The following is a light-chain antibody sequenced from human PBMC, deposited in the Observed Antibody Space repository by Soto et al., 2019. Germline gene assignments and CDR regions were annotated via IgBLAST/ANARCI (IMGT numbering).Light chain of an antibody. CDR1: QSVSSN. CDR2: HVS. Sequence: EIVMTQSPATLSVSPGEGATLSCRASQSVSSNLAWYQQKPGQAPRLVLYHVSTRATGIPDRFSGSGSGTEFTLTIARLQSEDFAVYDCQQFYTWPLTFGPGTKVDIK. J-gene: IGKJ3*01. CDR3: QQFYTWPLT. V-gene: IGKV3-15*01.